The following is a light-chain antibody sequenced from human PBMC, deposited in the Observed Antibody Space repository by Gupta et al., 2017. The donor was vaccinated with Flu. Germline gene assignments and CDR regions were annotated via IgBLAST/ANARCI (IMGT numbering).Light chain of an antibody. J-gene: IGKJ2*03. CDR1: QSLLHSNGYNY. Sequence: DIVWPQSPLSLPAPPGEPASISCRSSQSLLHSNGYNYLDWYLQKPGQSPQLLIYLGSNRASGVPDRFSGSGSGTDFTLKISRVEAEDVGVYYCMQALQTPSFGQGTKLEIK. CDR3: MQALQTPS. CDR2: LGS. V-gene: IGKV2-28*01.